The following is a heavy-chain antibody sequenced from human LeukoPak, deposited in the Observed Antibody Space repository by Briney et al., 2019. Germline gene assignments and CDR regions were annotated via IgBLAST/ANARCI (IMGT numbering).Heavy chain of an antibody. CDR2: IIPILGIA. D-gene: IGHD2-15*01. CDR1: GGTFSSYA. V-gene: IGHV1-69*04. CDR3: ARDRYCSGGSCYFFYY. Sequence: ASVKVSCKASGGTFSSYAISWVRQAPGQGLEWMGRIIPILGIANYAQKFQGRVTTTADKSTSTAYMELSSLRSEDTAVYYCARDRYCSGGSCYFFYYWGQGTLVTVSS. J-gene: IGHJ4*02.